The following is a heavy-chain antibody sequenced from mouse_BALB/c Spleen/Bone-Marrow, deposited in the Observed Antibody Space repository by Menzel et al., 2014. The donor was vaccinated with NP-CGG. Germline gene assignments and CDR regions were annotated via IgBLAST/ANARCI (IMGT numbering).Heavy chain of an antibody. CDR2: IYPGNSDT. Sequence: EVQLQQSGTVLARPGASVKMSCKASGYTFTSYWMHWVKQRPGQGLEWIGAIYPGNSDTSYNQKFKGKAKLTAVTSTSTAYMELSSLTNEDSAVYYCTRYPYYYGSRNYYAMDYWGQGNSVTVSS. J-gene: IGHJ4*01. V-gene: IGHV1-5*01. CDR1: GYTFTSYW. CDR3: TRYPYYYGSRNYYAMDY. D-gene: IGHD1-1*01.